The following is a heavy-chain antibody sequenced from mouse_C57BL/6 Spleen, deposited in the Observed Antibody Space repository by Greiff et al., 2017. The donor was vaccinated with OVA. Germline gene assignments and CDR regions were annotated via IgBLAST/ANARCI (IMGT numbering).Heavy chain of an antibody. V-gene: IGHV1-77*01. CDR2: IGPGSGST. J-gene: IGHJ4*01. Sequence: QVQLQQSGAELVKPGASVKISCKASGYTFTDYYINWVKQRPGQGLEWIGKIGPGSGSTYYNGKFKGKATLTADKSSSTAYMQLSSLTSEDSAVYFCATVAPSATVVAPYAMDYWGQGTSVTVSS. CDR1: GYTFTDYY. D-gene: IGHD1-1*01. CDR3: ATVAPSATVVAPYAMDY.